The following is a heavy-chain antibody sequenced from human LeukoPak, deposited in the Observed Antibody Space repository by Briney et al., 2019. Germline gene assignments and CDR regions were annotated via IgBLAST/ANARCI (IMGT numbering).Heavy chain of an antibody. V-gene: IGHV4-61*02. CDR3: ARAVMVRGVLDY. CDR2: IYTSGST. Sequence: SETLSLTCTVSGGSISSGSYYWSWIRQPAGTGLEWIGRIYTSGSTNYNPSLKSRVTISVDTSKNQFSLKLSSVTAADTAVYYCARAVMVRGVLDYWGQGTLVTVSS. CDR1: GGSISSGSYY. J-gene: IGHJ4*02. D-gene: IGHD3-10*01.